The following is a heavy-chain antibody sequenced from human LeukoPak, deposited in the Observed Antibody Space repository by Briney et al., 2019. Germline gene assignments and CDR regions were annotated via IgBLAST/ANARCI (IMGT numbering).Heavy chain of an antibody. CDR2: INPNSGGT. D-gene: IGHD1-26*01. V-gene: IGHV1-2*02. CDR1: GYTFTGYY. Sequence: ASVKVSCKASGYTFTGYYMHWVRQAPGQGLEWMGWINPNSGGTSYAQKFQGRVTMTRDTSISTAYMELSRLRSDDTAVYHCARSGRGTYYYFDLWGQGTLVTVSS. CDR3: ARSGRGTYYYFDL. J-gene: IGHJ4*02.